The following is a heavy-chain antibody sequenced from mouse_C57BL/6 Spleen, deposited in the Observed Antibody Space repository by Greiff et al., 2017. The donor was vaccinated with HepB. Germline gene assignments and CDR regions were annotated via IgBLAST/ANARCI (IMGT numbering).Heavy chain of an antibody. D-gene: IGHD2-5*01. CDR1: GYTFTSYW. V-gene: IGHV1-52*01. CDR3: ARKEGYSNYGGSFDY. J-gene: IGHJ2*01. CDR2: IDPSDSET. Sequence: VQLQQPGAELVRPGSSVKLSCKASGYTFTSYWMHWVKQRPIQGLEWIGNIDPSDSETHYNQKFKDKATLTVDKSSSTAYMQLSSLTSEDSAVYYCARKEGYSNYGGSFDYWGQGTTLTVSS.